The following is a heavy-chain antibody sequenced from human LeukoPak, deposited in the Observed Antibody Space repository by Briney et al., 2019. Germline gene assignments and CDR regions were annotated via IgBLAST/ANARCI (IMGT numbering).Heavy chain of an antibody. V-gene: IGHV1-2*02. CDR2: INPNSGGT. Sequence: GASVKVSCKASEYIFTGYYMHWVRQAPGQGLEWMGWINPNSGGTKYAQKFQGRVTMTRDTSNSTAYMELSRLRSDDTAVYYCARGYYGGNSKLDYWGQGTLVTVSS. D-gene: IGHD4-23*01. CDR3: ARGYYGGNSKLDY. J-gene: IGHJ4*02. CDR1: EYIFTGYY.